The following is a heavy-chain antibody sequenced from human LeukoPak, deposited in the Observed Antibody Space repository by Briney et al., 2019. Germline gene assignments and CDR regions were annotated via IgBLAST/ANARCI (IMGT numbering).Heavy chain of an antibody. Sequence: PGRSLRLSCAASGFTFSSYSMNWVRQAPGKGLEWVSYISSSSSTIYYADSVKGRFTISRDNAKNSLYLQMNSLRAEDTAVYYCAKDRVLRYFDYLFDYWGQGTLVTVSS. D-gene: IGHD3-9*01. CDR2: ISSSSSTI. CDR1: GFTFSSYS. V-gene: IGHV3-48*01. J-gene: IGHJ4*02. CDR3: AKDRVLRYFDYLFDY.